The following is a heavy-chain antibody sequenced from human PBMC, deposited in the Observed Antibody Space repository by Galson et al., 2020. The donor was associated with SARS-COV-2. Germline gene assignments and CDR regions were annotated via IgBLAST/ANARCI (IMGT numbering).Heavy chain of an antibody. CDR1: GLIFSHCW. D-gene: IGHD1-1*01. Sequence: GGSLRLSCAASGLIFSHCWMNWVRQAPGKGLEWVANIKQDGSEEYYVDSVKGRFTISRDNTENSLFLQMNSLRAEDTAVYYCVASTGDFDYWGQGTLVTVSS. CDR2: IKQDGSEE. V-gene: IGHV3-7*03. CDR3: VASTGDFDY. J-gene: IGHJ4*02.